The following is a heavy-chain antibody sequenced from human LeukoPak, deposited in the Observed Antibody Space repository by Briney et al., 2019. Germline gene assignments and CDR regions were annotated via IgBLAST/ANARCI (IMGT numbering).Heavy chain of an antibody. Sequence: GESLKISCKGSGYSFTSYWIGWVRQMPGKGLEWMGIIYPGDSDTRYSPSFQGQVTISADKSIRTAYLQWSSLKASDTAMYYCARSYGSGSYYTNWFDPWGQGTLVTVSS. CDR1: GYSFTSYW. CDR3: ARSYGSGSYYTNWFDP. J-gene: IGHJ5*02. CDR2: IYPGDSDT. D-gene: IGHD3-10*01. V-gene: IGHV5-51*01.